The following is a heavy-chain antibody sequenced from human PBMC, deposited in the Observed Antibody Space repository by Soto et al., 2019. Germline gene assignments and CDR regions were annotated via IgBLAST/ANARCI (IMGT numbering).Heavy chain of an antibody. CDR3: AKDLFYDFWSGRNWFDP. CDR2: VSGDGSST. V-gene: IGHV3-74*01. D-gene: IGHD3-3*01. J-gene: IGHJ5*02. CDR1: GFTFSSSW. Sequence: TGGSLRLPCAASGFTFSSSWMHWVRQAPGKGLVWVSRVSGDGSSTNYADSVKGRFTISRDNAKNTLYLQMNSLRAEDTAVYYCAKDLFYDFWSGRNWFDPWGQGTLVTVSS.